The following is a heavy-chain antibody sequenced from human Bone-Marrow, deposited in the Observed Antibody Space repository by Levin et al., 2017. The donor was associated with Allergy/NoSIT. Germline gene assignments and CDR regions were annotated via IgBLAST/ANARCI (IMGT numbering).Heavy chain of an antibody. CDR3: ARETLVAAAVDSHYYYGLDV. CDR2: INTHTGNP. J-gene: IGHJ6*02. V-gene: IGHV7-4-1*02. CDR1: GYTFTSHS. Sequence: ASVKVSCKASGYTFTSHSMNWVRQAPGQGLEWMGWINTHTGNPTYAQNVTGRFVFSLDTSVSTAYLQINNLKAEDTAVYYCARETLVAAAVDSHYYYGLDVWGQGTTVTVSS. D-gene: IGHD2-15*01.